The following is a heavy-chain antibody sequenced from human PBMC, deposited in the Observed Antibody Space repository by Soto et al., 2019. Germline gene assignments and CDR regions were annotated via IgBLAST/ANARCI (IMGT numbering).Heavy chain of an antibody. CDR3: AKCKRQLELYYGMDV. Sequence: SLRLSCAASGFTFSSYGMHWVRQAPGKGLEWVAVIWYDGSNKYYADSVKGRFTISRDNSKNTLYLQMNSLRAEDTAVYYCAKCKRQLELYYGMDVWGQGTTVTVSS. CDR1: GFTFSSYG. J-gene: IGHJ6*02. D-gene: IGHD1-7*01. V-gene: IGHV3-33*06. CDR2: IWYDGSNK.